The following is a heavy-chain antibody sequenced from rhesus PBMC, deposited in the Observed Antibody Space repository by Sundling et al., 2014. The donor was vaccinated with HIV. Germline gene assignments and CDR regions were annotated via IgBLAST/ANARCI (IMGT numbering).Heavy chain of an antibody. Sequence: EVQLVESGGGLIQPGGSLRLSCTGSGFTFSSYYMHWVRQAPGKGLEWVSGINTGGGSTWYTDSVRGRFTISKENAKNTLYLRMDSLRVEDTAVYSCASGLYSRWYNFDYWGQGVLVTVSS. CDR1: GFTFSSYY. CDR3: ASGLYSRWYNFDY. CDR2: INTGGGST. V-gene: IGHV3-8*01. D-gene: IGHD6-13*01. J-gene: IGHJ4*01.